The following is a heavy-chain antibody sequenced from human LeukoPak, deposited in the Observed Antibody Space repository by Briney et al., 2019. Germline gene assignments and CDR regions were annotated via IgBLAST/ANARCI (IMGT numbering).Heavy chain of an antibody. Sequence: TSGTLSLTCGVSGGPIDITNYWSWVRQAQGKGLEWIGEISHDGTRNYNPSLRSRVVMSLDRANNQFSPSLTSVTAADTAVYYCTRENRPFCPFAYWGQGVLVTVSS. CDR2: ISHDGTR. V-gene: IGHV4-4*02. D-gene: IGHD2/OR15-2a*01. J-gene: IGHJ4*02. CDR3: TRENRPFCPFAY. CDR1: GGPIDITNY.